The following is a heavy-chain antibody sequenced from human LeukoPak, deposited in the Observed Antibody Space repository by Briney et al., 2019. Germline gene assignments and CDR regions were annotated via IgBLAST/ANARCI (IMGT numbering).Heavy chain of an antibody. CDR2: ISYNTGSI. V-gene: IGHV3-9*01. Sequence: GGSLRLSCVAPGFAFDEYAMHWVRQAPGKGLEWVSGISYNTGSIAYAESVQGRFSISRDNAKNSLYLQMNSLTPEDTAFYYCGKDRTNRARVVIDWGQGTLVTVSS. J-gene: IGHJ4*02. CDR3: GKDRTNRARVVID. CDR1: GFAFDEYA. D-gene: IGHD2-21*01.